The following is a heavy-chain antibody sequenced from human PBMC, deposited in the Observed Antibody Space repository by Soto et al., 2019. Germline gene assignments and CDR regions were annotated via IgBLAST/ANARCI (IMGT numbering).Heavy chain of an antibody. Sequence: SVKRSCKASGCTFTSSAMQWVRQARGQRLEWIGWIVVGSGNTNYAQKFQERVTITRDMSTSTAYMELSSLRSEDTAVYYCAAEAAAGTTVTLPYWYFDLWGRGTLVTVSS. D-gene: IGHD6-13*01. CDR2: IVVGSGNT. CDR3: AAEAAAGTTVTLPYWYFDL. V-gene: IGHV1-58*02. CDR1: GCTFTSSA. J-gene: IGHJ2*01.